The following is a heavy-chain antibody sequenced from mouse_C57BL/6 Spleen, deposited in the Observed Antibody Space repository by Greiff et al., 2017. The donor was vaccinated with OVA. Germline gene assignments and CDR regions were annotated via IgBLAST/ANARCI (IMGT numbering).Heavy chain of an antibody. D-gene: IGHD2-1*01. CDR1: GYAFSSSW. V-gene: IGHV1-82*01. J-gene: IGHJ2*01. Sequence: QVQLQQSGPELVKPGASVKISCKASGYAFSSSWMNWVKQRPGKGLEWIGRIYPGDGDTNYNGKFKGKATLTADKSSSTAYMQLSSLTSEDSAVYFCARESFYYGNFGHVDYWGQGTTLTVSS. CDR3: ARESFYYGNFGHVDY. CDR2: IYPGDGDT.